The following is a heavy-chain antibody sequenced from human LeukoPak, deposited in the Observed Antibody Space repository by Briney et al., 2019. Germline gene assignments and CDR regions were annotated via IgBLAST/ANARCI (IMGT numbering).Heavy chain of an antibody. CDR3: ARDVSVPRYDFWSGYRTAPYYFDY. D-gene: IGHD3-3*01. CDR1: GYTFTSYG. J-gene: IGHJ4*02. CDR2: ISAYNGNT. Sequence: ASVKVSCKASGYTFTSYGISWVRQAPGQGLEWMGWISAYNGNTNYAQKLQGRVTITADKSTSTAYMELSSLRSEDTAVYYCARDVSVPRYDFWSGYRTAPYYFDYWGQGTLVTVSS. V-gene: IGHV1-18*01.